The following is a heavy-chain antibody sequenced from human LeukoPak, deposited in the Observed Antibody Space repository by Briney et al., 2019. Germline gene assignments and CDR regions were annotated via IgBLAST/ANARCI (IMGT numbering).Heavy chain of an antibody. CDR3: ASGLDTGY. V-gene: IGHV3-7*03. J-gene: IGHJ4*02. CDR2: INQDGSER. D-gene: IGHD3-22*01. Sequence: GGSLRLSCAASGFTFSSYWMHWDRQAPGKGLEWVANINQDGSERYFVDSVKGRFTISRDNAKNSLYLQMNSLRVDDTAVYYCASGLDTGYWGQGTLVTVSS. CDR1: GFTFSSYW.